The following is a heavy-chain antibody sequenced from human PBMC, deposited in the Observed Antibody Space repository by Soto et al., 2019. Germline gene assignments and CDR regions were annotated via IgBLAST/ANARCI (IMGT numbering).Heavy chain of an antibody. J-gene: IGHJ4*02. CDR2: VYHNGDT. V-gene: IGHV4-31*03. Sequence: QVQLKESGPGLVKPSQTLSLTCTVSGGSITYGGYYWTWIRQQPGQGLEWIGRVYHNGDTDFNPSLKSRLTMSVDTSRNQFSLTVNSVTAADTAVYYCARGASVFDYWGQGALVTVSS. CDR1: GGSITYGGYY. CDR3: ARGASVFDY.